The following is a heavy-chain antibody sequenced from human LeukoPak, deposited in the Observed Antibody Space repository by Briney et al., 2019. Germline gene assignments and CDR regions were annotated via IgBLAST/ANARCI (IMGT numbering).Heavy chain of an antibody. Sequence: SETLSLTCTVSGGSISSYYWSWIRQPPGKGLEWIGYIYYSGSTNYNPSLKSRVTISVDASKNQFSLKLSSVTAADTAVYYCARENEYYYYGMDVWGQGTTVTVSS. CDR1: GGSISSYY. CDR2: IYYSGST. D-gene: IGHD1-1*01. CDR3: ARENEYYYYGMDV. V-gene: IGHV4-59*01. J-gene: IGHJ6*02.